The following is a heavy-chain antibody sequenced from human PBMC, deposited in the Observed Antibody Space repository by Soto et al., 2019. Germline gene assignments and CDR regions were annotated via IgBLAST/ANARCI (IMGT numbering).Heavy chain of an antibody. Sequence: ASVKVSCKASGYTFTSYYMHWVRQAPGQGLEWMGIINPSGSSTSYAQKFQGRDTMTRETSTSTVYMELSSLRSEDTAVFYCARGVPITIFGVVTPHFDYWGQGTLVTVSS. CDR1: GYTFTSYY. D-gene: IGHD3-3*01. CDR2: INPSGSST. J-gene: IGHJ4*02. V-gene: IGHV1-46*03. CDR3: ARGVPITIFGVVTPHFDY.